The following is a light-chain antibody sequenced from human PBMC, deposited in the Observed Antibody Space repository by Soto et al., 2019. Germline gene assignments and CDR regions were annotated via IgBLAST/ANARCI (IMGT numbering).Light chain of an antibody. Sequence: DIQLTQSPSFLSASVGDRVTITCRASQGISTFLAWYQQKPGKAPNLLIYAASTLQSGVPSRFSGSGSGTEFTLTLSSLQPEDFATYYCQQLDRYPIFTFGPGTKVDIK. CDR3: QQLDRYPIFT. CDR1: QGISTF. CDR2: AAS. J-gene: IGKJ3*01. V-gene: IGKV1-9*01.